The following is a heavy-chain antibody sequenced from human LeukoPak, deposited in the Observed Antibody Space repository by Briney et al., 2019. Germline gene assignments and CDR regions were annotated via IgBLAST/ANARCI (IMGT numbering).Heavy chain of an antibody. V-gene: IGHV4-61*05. Sequence: PSETLSLTCTVSGGSISSSSYYWGWIRQPPGKGLEWIGYISYSGSTKYNPSLKSRVTISGDTPKNQFSLKLTSVTAADTAVYYCARVFPDYGDYGYWFDPWGQGALVTVS. CDR1: GGSISSSSYY. CDR3: ARVFPDYGDYGYWFDP. CDR2: ISYSGST. J-gene: IGHJ5*02. D-gene: IGHD4-17*01.